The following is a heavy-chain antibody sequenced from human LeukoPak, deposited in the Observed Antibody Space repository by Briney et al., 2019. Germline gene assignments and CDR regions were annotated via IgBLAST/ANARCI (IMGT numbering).Heavy chain of an antibody. Sequence: GGSLRLSCAASGFTFSSYSMNWVRQAPGKGLEWVSSISSSSSYIYYADSVKGRFTISRDNAKNSLYLQMNSLRAEDTAVYYCARGHTTDAASDIWGQGTMVTVSS. J-gene: IGHJ3*02. CDR1: GFTFSSYS. CDR2: ISSSSSYI. V-gene: IGHV3-21*01. D-gene: IGHD4-17*01. CDR3: ARGHTTDAASDI.